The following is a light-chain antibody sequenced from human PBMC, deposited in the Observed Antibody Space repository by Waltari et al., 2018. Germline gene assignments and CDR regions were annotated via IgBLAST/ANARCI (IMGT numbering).Light chain of an antibody. CDR1: QSVLYSSNNKNY. J-gene: IGKJ1*01. CDR3: QQYYSTPQT. Sequence: DIVMTQSPDSLAVSLGERATINCKSSQSVLYSSNNKNYLAWYQQKPGQPPKLLIYLASTRDSGVPDRFSGSGSVTDFTLTISSLQAEDVAVSYCQQYYSTPQTFGQGTKVEIK. V-gene: IGKV4-1*01. CDR2: LAS.